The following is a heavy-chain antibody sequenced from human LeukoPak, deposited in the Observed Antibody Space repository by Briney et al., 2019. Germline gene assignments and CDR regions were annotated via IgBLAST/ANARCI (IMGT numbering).Heavy chain of an antibody. CDR2: IYSGGST. CDR3: AKDHGIAAAGTLAY. D-gene: IGHD6-13*01. J-gene: IGHJ4*02. Sequence: GGSLRLSCAASGFTVSSNYMSWVRQAPGKGLEWVSVIYSGGSTYYADSVKGRFTISRDNSKNTLYLQMNSLRAEDTAVYYCAKDHGIAAAGTLAYWGQGTLVTVSS. V-gene: IGHV3-53*01. CDR1: GFTVSSNY.